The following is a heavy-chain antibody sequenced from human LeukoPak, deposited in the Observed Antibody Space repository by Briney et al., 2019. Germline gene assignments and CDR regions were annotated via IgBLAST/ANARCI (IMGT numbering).Heavy chain of an antibody. CDR2: IYHSGST. CDR3: ARELAMAGSQSPGMDV. Sequence: SQTLSLTCAVSGGSISSGGYSWSWIRQPPGKGLEWIGYIYHSGSTNYNPSLKSRVTISVDKSKNQFSLKLSSVTAADTAVYYCARELAMAGSQSPGMDVWGQGTTVTVSS. V-gene: IGHV4-30-2*01. CDR1: GGSISSGGYS. D-gene: IGHD6-19*01. J-gene: IGHJ6*02.